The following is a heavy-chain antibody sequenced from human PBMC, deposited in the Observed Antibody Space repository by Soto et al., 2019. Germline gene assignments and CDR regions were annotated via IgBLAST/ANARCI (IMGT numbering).Heavy chain of an antibody. CDR1: GGTFSSYA. J-gene: IGHJ6*02. Sequence: GASVKVSCKASGGTFSSYAISWVRQAPGQGLEWMGGIIPIFGTANYAQKFQGRVTITADESTSTAYMELSSLRSEDTAVYYCARGSGRHYYDSSASPGYYYGMDVCGQGTTVPVYS. CDR2: IIPIFGTA. V-gene: IGHV1-69*13. D-gene: IGHD3-22*01. CDR3: ARGSGRHYYDSSASPGYYYGMDV.